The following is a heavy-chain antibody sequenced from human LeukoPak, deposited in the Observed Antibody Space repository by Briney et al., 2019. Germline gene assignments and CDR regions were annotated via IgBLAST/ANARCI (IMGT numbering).Heavy chain of an antibody. CDR1: GGSISSSSYY. D-gene: IGHD5-18*01. J-gene: IGHJ4*02. CDR2: IYYSGST. V-gene: IGHV4-39*07. Sequence: SETLSLTCTVSGGSISSSSYYWGWIRQPPGKGLEWIGSIYYSGSTYYNPSLKSRVTISVDTSKNQFSLKLSSVTAADTAVYYCARDERDKDTAMVIGDYWGQGTLVTVSS. CDR3: ARDERDKDTAMVIGDY.